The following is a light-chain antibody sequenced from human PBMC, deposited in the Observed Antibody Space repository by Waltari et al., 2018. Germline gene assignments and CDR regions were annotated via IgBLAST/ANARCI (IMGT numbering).Light chain of an antibody. CDR3: QSYDSSLSGSV. CDR2: GNS. J-gene: IGLJ2*01. V-gene: IGLV1-40*01. CDR1: RSNIGTGYD. Sequence: QSVLTQPPSVSGAPGQRVTISCTGSRSNIGTGYDVQWYQQLPGTAPKLPIYGNSNRPSGVPDRFSGSKSGTSASLAITGLQAEDEADYYCQSYDSSLSGSVFGGGTKLTVL.